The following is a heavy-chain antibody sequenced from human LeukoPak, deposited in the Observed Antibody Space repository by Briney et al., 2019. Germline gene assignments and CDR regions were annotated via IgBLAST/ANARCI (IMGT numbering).Heavy chain of an antibody. D-gene: IGHD3-3*01. CDR2: FDPEDGET. CDR1: RYTLTELS. V-gene: IGHV1-24*01. J-gene: IGHJ5*02. CDR3: ARGAILEWLLAFDP. Sequence: ASVKVSCKVSRYTLTELSMHWVRQAPGKGLEWMGGFDPEDGETIYAQKFQGRVTMTEDTSTDTAYMELSSLRSEDTAVYYCARGAILEWLLAFDPWGQGTLVTVSS.